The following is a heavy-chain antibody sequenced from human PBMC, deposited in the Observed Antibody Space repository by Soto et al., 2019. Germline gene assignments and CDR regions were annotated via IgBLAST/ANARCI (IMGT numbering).Heavy chain of an antibody. CDR3: ARDRYSYGGGYFDY. D-gene: IGHD5-18*01. CDR2: IYHSGST. J-gene: IGHJ4*02. CDR1: GGSISSGGYS. V-gene: IGHV4-30-2*01. Sequence: SETLSLTCAVSGGSISSGGYSWSWIRQPPGKGLEWIGYIYHSGSTYYNPSLKSRVTISVDRSKNQFSLKLSSVTAADTAVYYCARDRYSYGGGYFDYWGQGTLVTVSS.